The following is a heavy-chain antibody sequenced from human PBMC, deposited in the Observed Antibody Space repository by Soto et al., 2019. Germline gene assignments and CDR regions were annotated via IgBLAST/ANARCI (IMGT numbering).Heavy chain of an antibody. CDR3: TTRRFPEWLLSVYYYYGMDV. CDR1: GFTFSNAW. J-gene: IGHJ6*02. D-gene: IGHD3-3*01. Sequence: GGSLRLSCAASGFTFSNAWMNWVRQAPGKGLEWVGCIKSKTDGGTTDYAAPVKGRFTISRDDSKNTLYLQMNSLKTEDTAVYYCTTRRFPEWLLSVYYYYGMDVWGQGTTVTVSS. CDR2: IKSKTDGGTT. V-gene: IGHV3-15*07.